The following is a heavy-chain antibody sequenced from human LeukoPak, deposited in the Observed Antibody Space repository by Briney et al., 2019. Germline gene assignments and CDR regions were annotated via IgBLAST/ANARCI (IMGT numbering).Heavy chain of an antibody. CDR2: IYYSGST. D-gene: IGHD6-19*01. J-gene: IGHJ6*03. CDR3: AGTTGYSSGWYVFEYYYYYYMDV. CDR1: GDSISISNSY. Sequence: SETLSLTCTVSGDSISISNSYWGWIRQPPGKGLEWIGSIYYSGSTYYNPSLKSRVTISVDTSKNQFSLKLSSVTAADTAVYYCAGTTGYSSGWYVFEYYYYYYMDVWGKGTTVTISS. V-gene: IGHV4-39*01.